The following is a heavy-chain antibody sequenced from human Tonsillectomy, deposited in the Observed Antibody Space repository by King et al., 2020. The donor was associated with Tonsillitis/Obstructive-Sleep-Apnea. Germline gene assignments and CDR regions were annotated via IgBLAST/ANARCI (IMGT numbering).Heavy chain of an antibody. V-gene: IGHV4-34*01. CDR1: GGSFSGYY. Sequence: VQLQQWGAGLLKPSETLSLTCAVYGGSFSGYYWSWIRQPPGKGLEWIGEINHSGSTNYNPSLKSRVTISVDTSKNQFSLKLSSVTAAATAVYYCARGSRYCSSTSCTWYYFDYWGQGTLVTVSS. D-gene: IGHD2-2*01. J-gene: IGHJ4*02. CDR2: INHSGST. CDR3: ARGSRYCSSTSCTWYYFDY.